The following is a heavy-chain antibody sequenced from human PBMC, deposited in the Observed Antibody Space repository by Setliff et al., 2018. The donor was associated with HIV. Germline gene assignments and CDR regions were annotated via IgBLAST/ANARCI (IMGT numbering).Heavy chain of an antibody. CDR2: IYYSGST. CDR1: GGSISSGAYY. D-gene: IGHD3-16*01. Sequence: SETLSLTCTVSGGSISSGAYYWSWIRQHPGKGLEWIGYIYYSGSTYYNPSLKSRVTISVDTSRNQFYLKLNSVTAADTAVYYCARVPLSSPSRPGGYFDYWGQGTLVTVSS. CDR3: ARVPLSSPSRPGGYFDY. V-gene: IGHV4-31*03. J-gene: IGHJ4*02.